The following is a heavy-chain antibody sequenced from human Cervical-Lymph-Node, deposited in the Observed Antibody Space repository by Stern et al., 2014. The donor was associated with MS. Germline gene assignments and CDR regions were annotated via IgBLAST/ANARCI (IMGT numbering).Heavy chain of an antibody. CDR1: GFTFSNYW. CDR3: ARAVRELGT. Sequence: EVQLVESGGGLVQPGESLRLSCAVSGFTFSNYWMTWVRQAPGKGLEWVASIKTDGSETYYVASVRGRFAISRDNAKNSLYLQMNSLRAEDTAVYYCARAVRELGTWGQGTLVTVSS. J-gene: IGHJ5*02. D-gene: IGHD1-7*01. V-gene: IGHV3-7*01. CDR2: IKTDGSET.